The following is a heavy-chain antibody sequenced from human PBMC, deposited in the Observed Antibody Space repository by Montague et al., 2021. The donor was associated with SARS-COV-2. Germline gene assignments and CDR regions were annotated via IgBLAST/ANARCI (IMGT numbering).Heavy chain of an antibody. J-gene: IGHJ6*02. V-gene: IGHV4-61*02. Sequence: TLSLTCTVSGGSVSSGSYYWSWIRQPAGKGLEWFGRIYTSGSSNYNPSLKSRVTISVDTSKNQFSLKVSSVTAADTAVYYCARERSADYYDGSGYHSYKYGMDVWGQGTTVTIFS. CDR2: IYTSGSS. CDR1: GGSVSSGSYY. D-gene: IGHD3-22*01. CDR3: ARERSADYYDGSGYHSYKYGMDV.